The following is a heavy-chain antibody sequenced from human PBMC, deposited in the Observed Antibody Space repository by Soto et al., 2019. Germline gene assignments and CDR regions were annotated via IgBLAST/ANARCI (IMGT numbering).Heavy chain of an antibody. CDR2: IYYSGST. V-gene: IGHV4-59*11. D-gene: IGHD6-6*01. Sequence: PSETLSLTCTVSGGSITSLYRSWTLQPPWKGLQWIGSIYYSGSTNYNPSLKSRLTISIDTSKNHFSLKLSSVTAADTAVYYCASSSLESYFDYWGQGTLVTVSS. CDR1: GGSITSLY. J-gene: IGHJ4*02. CDR3: ASSSLESYFDY.